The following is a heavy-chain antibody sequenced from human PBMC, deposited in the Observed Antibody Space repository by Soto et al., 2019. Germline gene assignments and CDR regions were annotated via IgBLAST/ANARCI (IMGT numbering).Heavy chain of an antibody. J-gene: IGHJ5*02. CDR3: ARYWVVPPLRWFDP. D-gene: IGHD2-15*01. CDR2: ISSSGSTI. Sequence: PGGFLRLSCAASGVTFIHYMSWIRQAPGKGLEWVSYISSSGSTIYYADSVKGRFTISRDNAKNSLYLQMNSLRAEDTAVYYCARYWVVPPLRWFDPWGQGTLVTVSS. V-gene: IGHV3-11*01. CDR1: GVTFIHY.